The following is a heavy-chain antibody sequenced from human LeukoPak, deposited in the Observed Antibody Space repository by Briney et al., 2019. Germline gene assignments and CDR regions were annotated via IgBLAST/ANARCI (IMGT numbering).Heavy chain of an antibody. CDR3: AGDLTPTTSYYYYYYMGV. CDR2: INPSGGST. Sequence: ASVKVSCKASGYIFTSYYMHWVRQAPGQGLEWMGIINPSGGSTSYAQKFQGRVTMTRDMCTSRVYMELSSLRSEDTAVYYCAGDLTPTTSYYYYYYMGVWGKGTTVTVSS. CDR1: GYIFTSYY. J-gene: IGHJ6*03. V-gene: IGHV1-46*01. D-gene: IGHD1-1*01.